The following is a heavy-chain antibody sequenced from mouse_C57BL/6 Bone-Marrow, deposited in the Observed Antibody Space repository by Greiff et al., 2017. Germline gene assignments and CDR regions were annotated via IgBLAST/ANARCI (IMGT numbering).Heavy chain of an antibody. J-gene: IGHJ3*01. V-gene: IGHV7-1*01. CDR2: SRNKANDYTT. CDR1: GFTFSDFY. Sequence: EVMLVESGGGLVQSGRSLRLSCATSGFTFSDFYMEWVRQAPGKGLEWIAASRNKANDYTTEYSASVKGRFIVSRDTSQSILYLQMNALRAEDTAIYYCARDEGSLAGFAYWGQGTLVTVSA. CDR3: ARDEGSLAGFAY. D-gene: IGHD1-1*02.